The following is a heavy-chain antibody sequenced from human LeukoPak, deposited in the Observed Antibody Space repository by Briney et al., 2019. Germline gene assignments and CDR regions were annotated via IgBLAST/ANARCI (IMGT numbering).Heavy chain of an antibody. Sequence: PSKTLSLTCTVSGGSINSGGYYWNWIRQHPGKGLEWIGYIYYSGSTYYNPSLKSRLTISLDTSKNQFSLKLSSVTAADTAVYYCARTLYYYDSSGYHWFDPWGQGTLVTVSS. V-gene: IGHV4-31*03. D-gene: IGHD3-22*01. J-gene: IGHJ5*02. CDR1: GGSINSGGYY. CDR2: IYYSGST. CDR3: ARTLYYYDSSGYHWFDP.